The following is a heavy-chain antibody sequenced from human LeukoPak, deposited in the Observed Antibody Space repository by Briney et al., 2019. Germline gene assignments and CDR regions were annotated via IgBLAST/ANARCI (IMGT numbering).Heavy chain of an antibody. J-gene: IGHJ5*02. D-gene: IGHD3-22*01. CDR1: QYSFSNYW. Sequence: GESLKISCKGSQYSFSNYWIDWVRRMPGKGLEWLGMIYPGDSNTRYSPSFQGHVTISADKSISTAYLQWSSLRASDTAIYYCARHQGYFDPWGQGTLVTVSS. V-gene: IGHV5-51*01. CDR2: IYPGDSNT. CDR3: ARHQGYFDP.